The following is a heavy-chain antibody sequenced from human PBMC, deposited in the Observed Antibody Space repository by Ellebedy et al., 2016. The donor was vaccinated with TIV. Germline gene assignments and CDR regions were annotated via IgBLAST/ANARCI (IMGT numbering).Heavy chain of an antibody. V-gene: IGHV3-9*01. CDR3: ARDSMVTDD. D-gene: IGHD5-18*01. CDR1: GFTFDDYA. Sequence: SLKISXAASGFTFDDYAMHWVRQAPGKGLEWVSGISWNSGSIGYADSVKGRFTISRDNAKNSLYLQMNSLRAEDTAVYYCARDSMVTDDWGQGTLVTVSS. J-gene: IGHJ4*02. CDR2: ISWNSGSI.